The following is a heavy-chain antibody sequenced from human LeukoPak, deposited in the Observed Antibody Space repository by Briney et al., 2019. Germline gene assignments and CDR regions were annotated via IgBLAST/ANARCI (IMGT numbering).Heavy chain of an antibody. Sequence: SETLSLTCTVSGGSISSYYWSWIRQPPGKGLEWIGEINHSGSTNHNPSLKSRVTISVDTSKNQFSLKLSSVTAADTAVYYCARGRAYDYWGQGTLVTVSS. CDR2: INHSGST. CDR1: GGSISSYY. D-gene: IGHD1-26*01. V-gene: IGHV4-34*01. CDR3: ARGRAYDY. J-gene: IGHJ4*02.